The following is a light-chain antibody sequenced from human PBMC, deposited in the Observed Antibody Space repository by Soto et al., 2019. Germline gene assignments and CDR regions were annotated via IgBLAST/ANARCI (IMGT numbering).Light chain of an antibody. CDR2: DVG. Sequence: QSVPTQPRSVSGSPGQSVTISCTGTSSDVGGYNYVSWYQQLPGKAPKLMIYDVGKRPSGVPDRFSGSKSGNTASLTISGLQAEDEADYYCYSYAGNSYVFGTGTKVTVL. V-gene: IGLV2-11*01. J-gene: IGLJ1*01. CDR1: SSDVGGYNY. CDR3: YSYAGNSYV.